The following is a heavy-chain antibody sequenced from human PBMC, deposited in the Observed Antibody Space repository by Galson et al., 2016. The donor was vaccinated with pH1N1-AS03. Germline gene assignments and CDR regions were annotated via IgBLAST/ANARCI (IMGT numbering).Heavy chain of an antibody. CDR3: TRAKDITVVPAAIGTFDP. D-gene: IGHD2-2*01. V-gene: IGHV4-59*01. CDR1: GGSISSYY. J-gene: IGHJ5*02. CDR2: IHYSGNT. Sequence: SETLSLTCTVSGGSISSYYWSWIRQPPGKGLEWIANIHYSGNTNYNPSPKIQSTISVDTSKNQFSLKLTSLTAADPAIYYCTRAKDITVVPAAIGTFDPWGQGTLVAVSS.